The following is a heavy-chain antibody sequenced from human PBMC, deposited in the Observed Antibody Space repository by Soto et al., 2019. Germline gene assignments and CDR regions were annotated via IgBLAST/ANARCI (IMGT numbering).Heavy chain of an antibody. Sequence: SETLSLTCAVYGGSFSGYYWSWIRQPPGKGLEWIGEINHSGSTNYNPSLKSRVTISVDTSKNQFSLKLSSVTAADTAVYYCARASGNGWLLHKDYYYYMDVWGKGTTVTVSS. D-gene: IGHD3-9*01. CDR1: GGSFSGYY. V-gene: IGHV4-34*01. J-gene: IGHJ6*03. CDR2: INHSGST. CDR3: ARASGNGWLLHKDYYYYMDV.